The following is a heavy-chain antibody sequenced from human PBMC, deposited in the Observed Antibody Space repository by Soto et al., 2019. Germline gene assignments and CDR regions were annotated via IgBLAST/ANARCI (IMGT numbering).Heavy chain of an antibody. Sequence: PSETLSLTCTVSGGSISSYYWSWIRQPPGKGLEWIGYIYYSGSTNYNPSLKSRVTISVDTSKNQFSLKLSSVTAADTAVYYCTRDRGILQWFGELPQSYYGMDVWGQGTTVTVSS. J-gene: IGHJ6*02. D-gene: IGHD3-10*01. CDR3: TRDRGILQWFGELPQSYYGMDV. CDR2: IYYSGST. CDR1: GGSISSYY. V-gene: IGHV4-59*01.